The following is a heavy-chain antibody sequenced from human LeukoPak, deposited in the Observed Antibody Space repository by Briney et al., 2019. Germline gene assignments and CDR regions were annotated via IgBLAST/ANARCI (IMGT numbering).Heavy chain of an antibody. Sequence: ASVKVSCKASGYTFTGYYMHWVRQAPGQGLEWMGWINPSSGGTNYAQKFQGTVTMTRDTSISTAYMELSSLRSDDTAVYYCARGVAGVYFYYYMDVWGRGTTVTVSS. D-gene: IGHD1-14*01. J-gene: IGHJ6*03. V-gene: IGHV1-2*02. CDR1: GYTFTGYY. CDR2: INPSSGGT. CDR3: ARGVAGVYFYYYMDV.